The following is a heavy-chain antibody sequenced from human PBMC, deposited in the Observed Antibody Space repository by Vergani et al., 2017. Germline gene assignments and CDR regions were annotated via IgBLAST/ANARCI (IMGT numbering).Heavy chain of an antibody. Sequence: EVQLLESGGSLKQPGGSVSLSCAASGFTVSTYAMHWVRQAPGKGLEWVSALTGGGGSTYYADSFKGRFINSRDNSRDTLYLQMNSLRREDTATYYCVKDAGSYENFFDSWGQGTLVTVSS. D-gene: IGHD1-26*01. CDR1: GFTVSTYA. CDR3: VKDAGSYENFFDS. V-gene: IGHV3-23*01. J-gene: IGHJ4*02. CDR2: LTGGGGST.